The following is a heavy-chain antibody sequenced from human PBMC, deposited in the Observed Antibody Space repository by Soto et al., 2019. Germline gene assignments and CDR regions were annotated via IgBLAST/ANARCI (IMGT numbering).Heavy chain of an antibody. Sequence: QVRLQESGPGLLEPSETLSLTCTVSGGSTSSDYWSWIRQPPGKGLEWIGFIYYSGSTYYKPSLRSRVTISLHTSNNNQFSLKLSSVTAADTAVYYCARAHYYGSGSQPSFDYWGQGTLVTVSS. CDR2: IYYSGST. CDR3: ARAHYYGSGSQPSFDY. J-gene: IGHJ4*02. V-gene: IGHV4-59*01. D-gene: IGHD3-10*01. CDR1: GGSTSSDY.